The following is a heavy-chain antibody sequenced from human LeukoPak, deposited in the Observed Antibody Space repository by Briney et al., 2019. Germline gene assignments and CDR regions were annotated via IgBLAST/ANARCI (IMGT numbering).Heavy chain of an antibody. CDR1: GGTFSSYA. D-gene: IGHD3-22*01. V-gene: IGHV1-69*05. Sequence: ASVKVSCKASGGTFSSYAISWVRQAPGQGLEWMGRIIPIFGTANYAQKFQGRVTITTDESTSTAYMELSSLRSEDTAVYYCARDHRHYYDSSGYLPTLGYWGQRTLVTVSS. CDR2: IIPIFGTA. J-gene: IGHJ4*02. CDR3: ARDHRHYYDSSGYLPTLGY.